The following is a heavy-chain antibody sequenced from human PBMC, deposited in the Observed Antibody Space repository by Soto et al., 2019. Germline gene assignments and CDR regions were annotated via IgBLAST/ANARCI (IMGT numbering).Heavy chain of an antibody. D-gene: IGHD6-13*01. CDR1: GFTFSDYY. V-gene: IGHV3-11*05. Sequence: PGGSLRLSCAASGFTFSDYYMSWIRQAPGKGLEWVSYISRSSGDTNYADSVKGRFTIPRDNAKNSLFLQMNSLSAEDTAVYYCARDSLGAAAGTIVYWGQGTLVTVSS. J-gene: IGHJ4*02. CDR3: ARDSLGAAAGTIVY. CDR2: ISRSSGDT.